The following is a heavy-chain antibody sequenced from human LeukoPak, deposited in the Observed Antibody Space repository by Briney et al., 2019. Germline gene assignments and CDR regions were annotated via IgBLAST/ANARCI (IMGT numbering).Heavy chain of an antibody. CDR1: GGSISTYY. J-gene: IGHJ4*02. CDR3: ARHPYYYDTSGYYLVGYFDY. Sequence: SETLSLTCTVSGGSISTYYWSWIRQPPGKGRELIGYIYYTGSTNYSPSLKSRVTMSVDTSKNQPVLTLTSLSAADTAVYYCARHPYYYDTSGYYLVGYFDYWGQGTLVTVSS. CDR2: IYYTGST. D-gene: IGHD3-22*01. V-gene: IGHV4-59*08.